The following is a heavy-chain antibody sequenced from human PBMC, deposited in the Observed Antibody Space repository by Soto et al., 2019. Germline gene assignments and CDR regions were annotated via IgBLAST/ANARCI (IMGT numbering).Heavy chain of an antibody. CDR3: ATMTGLLVPTLADPES. CDR1: GGTVATRSHY. D-gene: IGHD3-10*01. J-gene: IGHJ5*02. V-gene: IGHV4-39*02. CDR2: VYYAGSA. Sequence: QLRLQESGPGVVKPSETLSLTCTVSGGTVATRSHYWGWVRQTPGKGLEWVGNVYYAGSAYYSPSLRGRATISVDTSNNRFSLTLTSVTAADTAVYYCATMTGLLVPTLADPESWGRGIRVIVSS.